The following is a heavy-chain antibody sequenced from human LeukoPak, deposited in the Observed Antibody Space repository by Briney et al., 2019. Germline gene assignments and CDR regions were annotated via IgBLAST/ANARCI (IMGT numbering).Heavy chain of an antibody. V-gene: IGHV3-23*01. CDR1: GFTFSSHG. J-gene: IGHJ4*02. D-gene: IGHD3-10*02. CDR3: ARGTMFPYYFDY. Sequence: PGGSLRLSCAASGFTFSSHGMNWVRQAPGKGLEWVSGSSSIGGRTYYADSVKGRFTVTRDNSRNTLHLQMNSLRVEDTAVYYCARGTMFPYYFDYWGQGTLVTVSS. CDR2: SSSIGGRT.